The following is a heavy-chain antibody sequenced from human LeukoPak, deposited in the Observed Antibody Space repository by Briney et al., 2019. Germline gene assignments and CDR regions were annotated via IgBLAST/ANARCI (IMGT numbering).Heavy chain of an antibody. CDR2: IIPIFGTA. J-gene: IGHJ2*01. D-gene: IGHD2-15*01. CDR3: ARDYASRGVVVLRFDL. Sequence: GASVKVSCKASGGTFSSYAISWVRQAPGQGLEWMGGIIPIFGTAIYAQKFQGRVTITADKSTSTAYMKLSSLRSEDTAVYYCARDYASRGVVVLRFDLWGRGTLVTVSS. V-gene: IGHV1-69*06. CDR1: GGTFSSYA.